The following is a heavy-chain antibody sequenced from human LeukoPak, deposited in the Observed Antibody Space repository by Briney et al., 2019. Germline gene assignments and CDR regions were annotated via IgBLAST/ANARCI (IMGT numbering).Heavy chain of an antibody. Sequence: GGSLRLSCAASGFTFSSYGVHWVRQAPGKGLEWVAFIRYDGSNKYYADSVKGRFTISRDNSKNTLYLQMNSLRAEDTAVYYCAKDPSFRPGYFDYWGQGTLVTVSS. CDR3: AKDPSFRPGYFDY. CDR2: IRYDGSNK. V-gene: IGHV3-30*02. J-gene: IGHJ4*02. CDR1: GFTFSSYG.